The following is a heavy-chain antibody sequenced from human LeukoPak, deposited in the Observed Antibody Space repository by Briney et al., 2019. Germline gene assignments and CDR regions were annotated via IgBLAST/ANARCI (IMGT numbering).Heavy chain of an antibody. V-gene: IGHV3-21*01. CDR2: ISSSSSYI. CDR1: GFTFSSNS. Sequence: PGGSLRLSCAASGFTFSSNSMNWVRQAPGKGLEWVSSISSSSSYIYYADSVKGRFTISRDNAKNSLYLQMNSLRAEDTAVYYCAKIEGSSSYYFDYWGQGTLVTVSS. J-gene: IGHJ4*02. D-gene: IGHD6-6*01. CDR3: AKIEGSSSYYFDY.